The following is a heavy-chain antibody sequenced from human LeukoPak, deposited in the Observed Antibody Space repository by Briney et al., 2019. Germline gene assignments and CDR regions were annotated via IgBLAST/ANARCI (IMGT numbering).Heavy chain of an antibody. D-gene: IGHD3-10*01. Sequence: SDTLSLTCAVYGGSFSGYYWSWIRQPPGKGLEWIGEINHSGSTNYNPSLKSRVTISVDTSKNQFSLKLSSVAAADTAVYYCARGLNYYGSGSYYKGWGQGTLVSVSS. CDR3: ARGLNYYGSGSYYKG. CDR1: GGSFSGYY. V-gene: IGHV4-34*01. CDR2: INHSGST. J-gene: IGHJ4*02.